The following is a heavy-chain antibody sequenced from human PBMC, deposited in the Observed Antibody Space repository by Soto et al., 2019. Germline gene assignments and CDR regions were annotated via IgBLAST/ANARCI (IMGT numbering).Heavy chain of an antibody. J-gene: IGHJ6*03. Sequence: GGSLRLSCAASGFTFSSYAMHWVRQAPGKGLEWVAVISYDGSNKYYADSVKGRFTISRDNSKNTLYLQMNSLRAEDTAVYYYARLRSLPFFRARPLYYFAMEVCGKGTTVTVSS. CDR1: GFTFSSYA. V-gene: IGHV3-30-3*01. D-gene: IGHD3-3*01. CDR2: ISYDGSNK. CDR3: ARLRSLPFFRARPLYYFAMEV.